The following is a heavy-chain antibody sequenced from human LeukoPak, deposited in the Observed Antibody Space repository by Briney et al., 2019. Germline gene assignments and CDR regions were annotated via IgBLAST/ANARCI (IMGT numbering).Heavy chain of an antibody. CDR2: ITGSEGST. CDR1: GFTFSSYA. CDR3: SRDRGIGYPSSWRGGLYNFDY. V-gene: IGHV3-23*01. Sequence: PGGSLRLSCAASGFTFSSYAMGWVRQAPGQGLEWVSAITGSEGSTYYADSVKGRFTISRDNSKNTLYLQMNSLRAEDTAVYYCSRDRGIGYPSSWRGGLYNFDYWGQGTLVTVSS. J-gene: IGHJ4*02. D-gene: IGHD6-13*01.